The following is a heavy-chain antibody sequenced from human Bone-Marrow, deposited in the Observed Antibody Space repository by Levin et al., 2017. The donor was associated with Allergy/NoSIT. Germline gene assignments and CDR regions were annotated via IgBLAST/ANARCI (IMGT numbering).Heavy chain of an antibody. CDR2: IWYDGSLK. CDR3: VREDVALAGRPLDS. V-gene: IGHV3-33*01. J-gene: IGHJ4*02. CDR1: GFTFSSYV. D-gene: IGHD6-19*01. Sequence: GESLKISCAASGFTFSSYVMHWVRQAPGKGLEWVAVIWYDGSLKYYADSVKGRFTISRDNSKNTLSLQMNSLRAEDAAVYYCVREDVALAGRPLDSWGQGTLVTVSS.